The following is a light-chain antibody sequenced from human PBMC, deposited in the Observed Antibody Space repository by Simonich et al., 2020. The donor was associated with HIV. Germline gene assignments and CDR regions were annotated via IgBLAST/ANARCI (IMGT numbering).Light chain of an antibody. CDR2: WAS. CDR3: QQYYSTPLT. J-gene: IGKJ1*01. CDR1: QSVLYSSNTKNY. V-gene: IGKV4-1*01. Sequence: DIVMTQSPDSLAVSLGERATINWKSSQSVLYSSNTKNYLAGYQQKPGQPPKLLIYWASTRESGVPDRFSGSGSGTDFTLTISSLQAEDVAVYYCQQYYSTPLTFGQGTKVEIK.